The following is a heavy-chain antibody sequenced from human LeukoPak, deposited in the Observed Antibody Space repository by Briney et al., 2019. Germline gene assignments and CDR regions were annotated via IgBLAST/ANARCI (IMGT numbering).Heavy chain of an antibody. J-gene: IGHJ4*02. CDR3: AREGSIAAAGLDY. CDR2: IYYSGST. Sequence: PSETLSLTCTVSGGSISSYYWSWIRQPPGKGLEWIGYIYYSGSTNYNPSLKSRVTISVDTSKNQFSLKLSSVTAADTAVYYCAREGSIAAAGLDYWGQGTLVTVSS. CDR1: GGSISSYY. D-gene: IGHD6-13*01. V-gene: IGHV4-59*01.